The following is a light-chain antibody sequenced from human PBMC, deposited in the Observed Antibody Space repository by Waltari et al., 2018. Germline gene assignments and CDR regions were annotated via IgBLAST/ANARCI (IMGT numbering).Light chain of an antibody. J-gene: IGLJ2*01. CDR1: SSDVGGYNN. V-gene: IGLV2-14*03. CDR3: SSYISSSTLEL. Sequence: QSALTQPASVSGSPGQSITISCTGPSSDVGGYNNVSWYQQNPGKAPKLMIYDVSNRPSGVSNRVSGSKAGNTASLTISGLQAEDEADYYCSSYISSSTLELFGGGTSLTVL. CDR2: DVS.